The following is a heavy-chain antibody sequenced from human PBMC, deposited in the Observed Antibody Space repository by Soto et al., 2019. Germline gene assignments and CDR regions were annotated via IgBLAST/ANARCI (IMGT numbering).Heavy chain of an antibody. Sequence: EVQLLESGGGLVQPGGSLRLSCAASGFTFRSYAMSWVRQAPGKGLEWVSGISSSGDNTYHVDSVKGRFTISRDNSKNTLYLQMNSLGAEEKAVYYCALSGGGSMYYSDYWGQGTLVTVSS. J-gene: IGHJ4*02. V-gene: IGHV3-23*01. CDR2: ISSSGDNT. CDR1: GFTFRSYA. CDR3: ALSGGGSMYYSDY. D-gene: IGHD3-16*01.